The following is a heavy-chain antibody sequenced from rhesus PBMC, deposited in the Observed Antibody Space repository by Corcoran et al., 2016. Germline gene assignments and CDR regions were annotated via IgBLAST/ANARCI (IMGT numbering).Heavy chain of an antibody. V-gene: IGHV4-73*01. CDR1: GGSITGYY. J-gene: IGHJ5-1*01. CDR3: ARGGEWEMESRFDV. D-gene: IGHD1-44*01. CDR2: IDGNSATT. Sequence: QVKLQQWGEGLVKPSETLSLTCAGYGGSITGYYWSWIRQPPGKGLEWIGNIDGNSATTNYNPSLKIRVTISQDTSKSQFSLKLSSVTAADTAVYYCARGGEWEMESRFDVWGPGVLVTVSS.